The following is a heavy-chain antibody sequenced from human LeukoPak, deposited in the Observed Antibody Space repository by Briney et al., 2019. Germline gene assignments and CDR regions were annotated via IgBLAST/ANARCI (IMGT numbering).Heavy chain of an antibody. CDR2: INHSGST. Sequence: KPSETLSLTCAVYGGSFSGYYWSWIRQPPGKGLEWIGEINHSGSTNYNPTLKSRVTISVDTSKNQFSLKLSSVTAADTAVYYCARGPTRANSSDYWGQGTLVTVSS. CDR3: ARGPTRANSSDY. J-gene: IGHJ4*02. V-gene: IGHV4-34*01. D-gene: IGHD2/OR15-2a*01. CDR1: GGSFSGYY.